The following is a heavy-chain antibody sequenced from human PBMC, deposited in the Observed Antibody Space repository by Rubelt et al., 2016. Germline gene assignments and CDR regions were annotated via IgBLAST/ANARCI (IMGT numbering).Heavy chain of an antibody. CDR1: GGSISSSSYY. V-gene: IGHV4-39*07. J-gene: IGHJ5*02. CDR3: ASRTIFGVVMGWFDP. D-gene: IGHD3-3*01. Sequence: QLQLQESGPGLVKPSETLSLTCTVSGGSISSSSYYWGWIRQPPGKGLEWIGSIYYSGSIYYNPLFKGGGTIAVETSKNQCSLQLGAGTAADTAVYYCASRTIFGVVMGWFDPWGQGTLVTVSS. CDR2: IYYSGSI.